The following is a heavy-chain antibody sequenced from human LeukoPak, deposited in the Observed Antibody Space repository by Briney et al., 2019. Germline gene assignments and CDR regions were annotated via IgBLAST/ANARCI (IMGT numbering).Heavy chain of an antibody. CDR2: IYYSGST. CDR1: GGSISSYY. Sequence: PSETLSLTCTVSGGSISSYYWSWIRQPPGKGLEWIGYIYYSGSTNYNPSLKSRVTISVDTSKNQFSLKLSSVTAADTAVYYCARGALNYVWGSYRYNDYWGQGTLVTVSS. CDR3: ARGALNYVWGSYRYNDY. D-gene: IGHD3-16*02. V-gene: IGHV4-59*12. J-gene: IGHJ4*02.